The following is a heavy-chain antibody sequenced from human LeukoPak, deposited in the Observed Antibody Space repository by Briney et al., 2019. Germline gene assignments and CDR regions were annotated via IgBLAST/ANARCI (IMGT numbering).Heavy chain of an antibody. D-gene: IGHD5-18*01. Sequence: GESLKISCKGSGYSLTNYRISWVRHMPGRGLEWMGWIDASDSYTNYSPSFQGHVTISADKSSSTAYLQWSSLKASDTAIYYCARHVLYSYGPQWWFDPWGQGTLVTVSS. CDR2: IDASDSYT. J-gene: IGHJ5*02. V-gene: IGHV5-10-1*01. CDR3: ARHVLYSYGPQWWFDP. CDR1: GYSLTNYR.